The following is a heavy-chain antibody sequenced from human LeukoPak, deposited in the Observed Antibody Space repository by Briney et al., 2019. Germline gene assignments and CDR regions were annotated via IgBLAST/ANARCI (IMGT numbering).Heavy chain of an antibody. Sequence: GGSLRLSCAASGFTFSSYAMSWVRQAPGKGREWVSAISGSGGITYYADSVKGRFTISRDNSKNTLYLQKNSLRAEDTAVYYCAKVPTTNPRAFYIWGQGTMVTVSS. J-gene: IGHJ3*02. CDR1: GFTFSSYA. D-gene: IGHD2-8*01. V-gene: IGHV3-23*01. CDR2: ISGSGGIT. CDR3: AKVPTTNPRAFYI.